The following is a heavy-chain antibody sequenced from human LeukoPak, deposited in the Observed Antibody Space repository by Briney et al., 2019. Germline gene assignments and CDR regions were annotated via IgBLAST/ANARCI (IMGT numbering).Heavy chain of an antibody. CDR1: GGTFSSYA. J-gene: IGHJ4*02. V-gene: IGHV1-69*10. CDR2: IIPIFGIA. D-gene: IGHD4-11*01. CDR3: ARDVVTTVWLYG. Sequence: ASVKVSCKASGGTFSSYAINWVRQAPGQGLELMGVIIPIFGIANYAPQSQGRVTITGDNSTSTAYVAMSSLRTEDTAVYYCARDVVTTVWLYGWGQGTLVTVSS.